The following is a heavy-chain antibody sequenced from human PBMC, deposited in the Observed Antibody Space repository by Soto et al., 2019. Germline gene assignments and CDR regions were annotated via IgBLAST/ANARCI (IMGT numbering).Heavy chain of an antibody. CDR2: IWYDGRSK. D-gene: IGHD2-2*01. CDR3: ARSPCSTSCYVDDY. V-gene: IGHV3-33*01. Sequence: QVQLVESGGGVVQPGRSLRLSCTASGFTFSSYGLHWVRQAPGKGLERVAVIWYDGRSKYYADSVQGRFTISRDNSKNTLYLQKTNLRAEDTGVYYCARSPCSTSCYVDDYWGQGTLVTVSS. CDR1: GFTFSSYG. J-gene: IGHJ4*02.